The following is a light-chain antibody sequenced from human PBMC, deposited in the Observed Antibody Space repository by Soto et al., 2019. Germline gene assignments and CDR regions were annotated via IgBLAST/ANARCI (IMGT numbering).Light chain of an antibody. Sequence: EIVLTQSPGTLSSSPGERATLSCRASQSVSSSYLSWYQQKPGQAPRLLFYGASSRATVIPDMFSGSGSGADFTLTISRLEPEVFAVYYCQQYGSSPGTFGPGTKVDIK. J-gene: IGKJ3*01. V-gene: IGKV3-20*01. CDR3: QQYGSSPGT. CDR2: GAS. CDR1: QSVSSSY.